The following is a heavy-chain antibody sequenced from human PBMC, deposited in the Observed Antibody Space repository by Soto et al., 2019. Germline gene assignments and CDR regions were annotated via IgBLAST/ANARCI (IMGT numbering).Heavy chain of an antibody. D-gene: IGHD6-19*01. CDR1: SDSISSYY. CDR2: TDYSGNT. V-gene: IGHV4-59*08. J-gene: IGHJ4*02. CDR3: ARAVGDPLYYLDY. Sequence: QVQLQESGPGLVRPSETLSLTCTVSSDSISSYYWIWIRQSPGKGLEWIGYTDYSGNTHYNPSLKSLVTRTGDTSKNQFPLRQSSVTAADTAVYYCARAVGDPLYYLDYWGQGTLVTVSS.